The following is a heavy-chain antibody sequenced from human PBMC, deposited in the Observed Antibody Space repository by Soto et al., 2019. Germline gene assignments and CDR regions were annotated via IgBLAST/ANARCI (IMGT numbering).Heavy chain of an antibody. D-gene: IGHD2-15*01. J-gene: IGHJ4*02. CDR3: AKDLGDCSGGSCYSELDY. Sequence: GGSLRLSCAASGFTFSSYGMHWVRQAPGKGLEWVAVISYDGSNKYYADSVKGRFTISRDNSKNTLYLQMNSLRAEGTAVYYCAKDLGDCSGGSCYSELDYWGQGTLVTVSS. CDR1: GFTFSSYG. V-gene: IGHV3-30*18. CDR2: ISYDGSNK.